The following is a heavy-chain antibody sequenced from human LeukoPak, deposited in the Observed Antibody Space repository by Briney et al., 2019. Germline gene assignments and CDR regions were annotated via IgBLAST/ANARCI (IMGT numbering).Heavy chain of an antibody. D-gene: IGHD6-13*01. CDR2: IYHSGST. J-gene: IGHJ4*01. CDR1: GYSISSGYY. Sequence: PSETLSLTCAVSGYSISSGYYWGWIRQPPGKGLEWIGSIYHSGSTYYNPSLKSRVTISVDTSKNQFSLKLSSVTAADTAVYYCARVVSAYSSSQGYYFDYWGHGTLVTVSS. V-gene: IGHV4-38-2*01. CDR3: ARVVSAYSSSQGYYFDY.